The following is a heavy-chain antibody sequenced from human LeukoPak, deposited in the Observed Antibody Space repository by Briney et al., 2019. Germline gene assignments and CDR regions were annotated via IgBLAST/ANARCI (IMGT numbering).Heavy chain of an antibody. Sequence: GGSLRLSCVVSGFTFNRCWMNWVRQAPGKGLEWVAHINPDGRDTYYVDSVKGRFTISRDNAQNSMYLQMNSPRVEDTAVYYCTSWGDTTAEYFQRWGQGTLVTVSS. CDR3: TSWGDTTAEYFQR. D-gene: IGHD2-21*02. CDR1: GFTFNRCW. J-gene: IGHJ1*01. V-gene: IGHV3-7*01. CDR2: INPDGRDT.